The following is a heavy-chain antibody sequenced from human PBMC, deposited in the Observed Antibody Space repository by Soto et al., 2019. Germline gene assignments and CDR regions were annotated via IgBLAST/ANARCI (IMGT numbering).Heavy chain of an antibody. CDR3: ARDPGGGSSWYWRYYYYGMDV. D-gene: IGHD6-13*01. V-gene: IGHV3-48*02. J-gene: IGHJ6*02. CDR1: GFTFSSND. Sequence: PGGSLRLSCAASGFTFSSNDMNWVRQAPGKGLEWVSYISSSSSTIYYADSVKGRFTISRDNAKNSLYLQMNSLRDEDTAVYYCARDPGGGSSWYWRYYYYGMDVWGQGTTVTVSS. CDR2: ISSSSSTI.